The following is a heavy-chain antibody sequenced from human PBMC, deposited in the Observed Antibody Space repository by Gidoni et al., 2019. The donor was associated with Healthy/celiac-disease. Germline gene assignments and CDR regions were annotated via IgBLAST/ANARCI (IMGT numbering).Heavy chain of an antibody. CDR2: INHSGST. CDR1: GGSFSGYY. Sequence: QVQLQQWGAGLLKPSETLSLTCAVYGGSFSGYYWSWIRQPPGKGLEWIGEINHSGSTNYNPSLKSRVTISVDTSKNQFSLKLSSVTAADTAVYYCAVRTIYSRRYFDYWGQGTLVTVSS. V-gene: IGHV4-34*01. CDR3: AVRTIYSRRYFDY. J-gene: IGHJ4*02. D-gene: IGHD4-4*01.